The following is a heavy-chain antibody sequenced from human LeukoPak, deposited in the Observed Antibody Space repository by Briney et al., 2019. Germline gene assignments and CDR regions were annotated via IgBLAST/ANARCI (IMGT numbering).Heavy chain of an antibody. Sequence: ASVKVSCKASGYTFTSYGISWVRRAPGQGLEWMGWISAYNGNTNYAQKLQGRVTMTTDTSTSTAYMELRSLRSDDTAVYYCARIAYYYDSSGYPDWGQGILVTVSS. V-gene: IGHV1-18*01. J-gene: IGHJ4*02. D-gene: IGHD3-22*01. CDR2: ISAYNGNT. CDR3: ARIAYYYDSSGYPD. CDR1: GYTFTSYG.